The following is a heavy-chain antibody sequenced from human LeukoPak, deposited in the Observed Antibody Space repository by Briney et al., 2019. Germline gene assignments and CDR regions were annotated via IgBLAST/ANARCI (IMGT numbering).Heavy chain of an antibody. CDR2: INPSGGST. CDR1: GYTFTSYY. D-gene: IGHD2-2*01. J-gene: IGHJ4*02. CDR3: ARAGCSSTSCYRSFFDY. Sequence: ASVKVSCKASGYTFTSYYMHWVRQAPGQGLEWMGIINPSGGSTSYAQKFQGRVTTTRDTSTSTVYMELSSLRSEDTAVYYCARAGCSSTSCYRSFFDYWGQGTLVTVSS. V-gene: IGHV1-46*03.